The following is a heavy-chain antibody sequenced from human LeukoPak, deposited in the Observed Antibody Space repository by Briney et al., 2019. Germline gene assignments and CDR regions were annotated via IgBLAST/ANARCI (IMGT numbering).Heavy chain of an antibody. D-gene: IGHD4-11*01. CDR1: GATVWSSS. J-gene: IGHJ4*02. V-gene: IGHV3-33*01. Sequence: PGGSLRLSCAESGATVWSSSRSWIRQAPGKGLEWVAVIWYDGSNKYYADSVKGRFTISRDNSKNTLYLQMNSLRAEDTAVYYRARAGRNSNGRFAYWGQGTLVTVSS. CDR2: IWYDGSNK. CDR3: ARAGRNSNGRFAY.